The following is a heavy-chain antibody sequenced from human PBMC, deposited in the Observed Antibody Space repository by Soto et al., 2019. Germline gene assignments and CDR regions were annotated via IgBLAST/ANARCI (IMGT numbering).Heavy chain of an antibody. D-gene: IGHD6-13*01. CDR3: SSTYSTSWYWFDP. CDR1: GFSLSNAGLG. V-gene: IGHV2-26*04. J-gene: IGHJ5*02. CDR2: IFSNNEK. Sequence: QVTVKESGPVLVKPTEHLTLTCTVSGFSLSNAGLGVTWIRQPPGKALEWLAHIFSNNEKSYSTSLKSRLTISKDTSKSQVVLTMTNMDPVDTATYYCSSTYSTSWYWFDPWGQGTLVTVSS.